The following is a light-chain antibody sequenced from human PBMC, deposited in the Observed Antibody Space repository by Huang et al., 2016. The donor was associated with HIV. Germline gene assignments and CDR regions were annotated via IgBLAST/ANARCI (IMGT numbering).Light chain of an antibody. CDR3: QQSAVTPRT. CDR2: GAS. J-gene: IGKJ2*01. CDR1: QNINRY. Sequence: DIQITQSPSSLSASVGDRVIITCRASQNINRYLNWYQQQPGKAPKLLISGASKLQSGVPSSFSGSGSGTHFTLAIISLQPEDSATYYCQQSAVTPRTFGQGTKLEI. V-gene: IGKV1-39*01.